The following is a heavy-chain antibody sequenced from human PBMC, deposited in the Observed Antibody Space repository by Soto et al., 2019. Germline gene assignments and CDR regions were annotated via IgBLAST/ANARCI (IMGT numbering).Heavy chain of an antibody. D-gene: IGHD2-2*01. Sequence: SETLSLTCTVSGGSISSGGYYWSWIRQHPGKGLEWIGYIYYSGSTYYNPSLKSRVTISVDTSKNQFSLKLSSVTAADTAVYYCAGERFCSSTSCYGLNWFDSWGRGTLVIVSS. CDR2: IYYSGST. CDR3: AGERFCSSTSCYGLNWFDS. CDR1: GGSISSGGYY. V-gene: IGHV4-31*03. J-gene: IGHJ5*01.